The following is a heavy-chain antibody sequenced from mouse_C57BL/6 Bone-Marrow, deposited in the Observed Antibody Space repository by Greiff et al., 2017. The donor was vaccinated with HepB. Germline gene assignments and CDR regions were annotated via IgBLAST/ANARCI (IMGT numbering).Heavy chain of an antibody. V-gene: IGHV1-26*01. CDR1: GYTFTDYY. CDR2: INPNNGGT. J-gene: IGHJ1*03. Sequence: EVQLQQSGPELVKPGASVKISCKASGYTFTDYYMNWVKQSHGKSLEWIGDINPNNGGTSYNQKFKGKATLTVDKSSSTAYMELRSLTSEDSAVYYCAVYYDYDEYFDVWGTGTTVTVSS. CDR3: AVYYDYDEYFDV. D-gene: IGHD2-4*01.